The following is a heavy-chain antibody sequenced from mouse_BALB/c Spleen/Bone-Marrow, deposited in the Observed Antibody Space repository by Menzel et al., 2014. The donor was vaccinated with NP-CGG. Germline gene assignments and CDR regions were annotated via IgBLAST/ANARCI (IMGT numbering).Heavy chain of an antibody. D-gene: IGHD1-1*01. CDR3: ARYYYGSSLFDY. Sequence: EVKLMESGAELVKPGASVKLSCTASGFNIKDTYMRWVKQRPEQGLEWIGRIDPANGNTKYDPKFQGKATITADTSSNTAYLQLSSLTSEDTAVYYCARYYYGSSLFDYWGQGTTLTVSS. CDR2: IDPANGNT. CDR1: GFNIKDTY. J-gene: IGHJ2*01. V-gene: IGHV14-3*02.